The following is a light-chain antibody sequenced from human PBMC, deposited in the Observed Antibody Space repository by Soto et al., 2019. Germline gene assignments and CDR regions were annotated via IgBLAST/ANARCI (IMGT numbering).Light chain of an antibody. J-gene: IGKJ1*01. V-gene: IGKV3-20*01. CDR2: GAS. CDR1: QSVSSSY. Sequence: ELVLTQSPGALSFSPGGRATLSCRARQSVSSSYLAWYQQKPGQAPRLLICGASSRATGIPDRFSGSGAGTDFTLTISRLEPEDFAVYYCQQYGSSRTFGQGTKVDIK. CDR3: QQYGSSRT.